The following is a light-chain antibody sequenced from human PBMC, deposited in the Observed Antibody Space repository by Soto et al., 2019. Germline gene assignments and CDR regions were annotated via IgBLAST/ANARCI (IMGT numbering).Light chain of an antibody. CDR2: EVS. J-gene: IGLJ2*01. CDR3: SSYASSSNI. Sequence: QSALTQPASVSGSPGQSITISCTGTSSDIGSYNYVSWYQQHPGKAPKLIIYEVSNRPSGVSNRFSGSKSGNTASLTISGLQAEDEADYYCSSYASSSNIFAGGTKLTVL. CDR1: SSDIGSYNY. V-gene: IGLV2-14*01.